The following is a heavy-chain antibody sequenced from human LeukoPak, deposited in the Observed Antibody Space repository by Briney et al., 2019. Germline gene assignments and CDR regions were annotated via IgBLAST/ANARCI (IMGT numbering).Heavy chain of an antibody. CDR2: IYSGGST. CDR3: ARDGYYDSSGTFDY. CDR1: GFTVSSNY. D-gene: IGHD3-22*01. J-gene: IGHJ4*02. V-gene: IGHV3-66*01. Sequence: GGSLRLSCAASGFTVSSNYMSWVRQAPGKGLEWVSVIYSGGSTYYADSVKGRFTISRDNSKNTLYLQMNSLRAEDTAVYYCARDGYYDSSGTFDYWGQGTLVTVSS.